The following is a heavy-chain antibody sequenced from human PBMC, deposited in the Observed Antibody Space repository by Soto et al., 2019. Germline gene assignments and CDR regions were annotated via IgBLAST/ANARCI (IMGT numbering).Heavy chain of an antibody. V-gene: IGHV5-51*01. D-gene: IGHD6-19*01. J-gene: IGHJ4*02. Sequence: PGESLKSSCKGSGYNFTTYWIGWVRQLPGKGLEWMGIIYPGDSDTRYRPSFQGQVTISADKSISTAYLQWSSLKASDTAMYYCAISSGWGNFDYWGQGALVTVSS. CDR1: GYNFTTYW. CDR2: IYPGDSDT. CDR3: AISSGWGNFDY.